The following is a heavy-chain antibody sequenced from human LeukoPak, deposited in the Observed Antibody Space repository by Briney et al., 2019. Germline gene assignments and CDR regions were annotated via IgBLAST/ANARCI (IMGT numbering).Heavy chain of an antibody. CDR2: INPNSGGT. Sequence: ASVTVSCKASGYTFTGYYMHWVRQAPGQGLEWMGWINPNSGGTNYAQKFQGRVTMTRDTSISTAYMELSRLRSDDTAVYYCASDRMAVAYAFDIWGQGTMVTVSS. J-gene: IGHJ3*02. CDR1: GYTFTGYY. CDR3: ASDRMAVAYAFDI. V-gene: IGHV1-2*02. D-gene: IGHD6-19*01.